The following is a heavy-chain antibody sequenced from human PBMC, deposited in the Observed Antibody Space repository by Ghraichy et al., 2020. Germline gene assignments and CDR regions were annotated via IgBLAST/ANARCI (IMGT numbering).Heavy chain of an antibody. CDR1: GGSIVTRSYY. V-gene: IGHV4-39*01. J-gene: IGHJ6*02. Sequence: SETLSLTCSVSGGSIVTRSYYWAWIRQSPGKGLEWIGSIHSSGSTYYNPTLKSRVTMSLDTSKNDFSLRLTSVTAADTAVYYCARQGRGDTDMVQDYYYFGMEVWGQGTTITVSS. D-gene: IGHD5-18*01. CDR2: IHSSGST. CDR3: ARQGRGDTDMVQDYYYFGMEV.